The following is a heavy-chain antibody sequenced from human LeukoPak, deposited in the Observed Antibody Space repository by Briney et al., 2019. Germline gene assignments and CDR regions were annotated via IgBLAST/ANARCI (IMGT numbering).Heavy chain of an antibody. CDR3: ARAPYDSSGYYLPDAFDI. V-gene: IGHV3-48*01. D-gene: IGHD3-22*01. Sequence: QPGGSLRLSCAASGFTFSSYSMNWVRQAPGKGLEWVSYISSSSSTIYYADSVKGRFTISRDNAKTSLYLQMNSMRAEDTAVYYCARAPYDSSGYYLPDAFDIWGQGTMVTVSS. CDR1: GFTFSSYS. J-gene: IGHJ3*02. CDR2: ISSSSSTI.